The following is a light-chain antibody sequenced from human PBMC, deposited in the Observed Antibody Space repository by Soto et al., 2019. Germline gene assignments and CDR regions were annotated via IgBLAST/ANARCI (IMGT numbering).Light chain of an antibody. CDR1: QDISNW. V-gene: IGKV1-12*01. Sequence: DIQMTQSPSSVSASVGDRVTLTCRASQDISNWLAWYQQKPGKAPKVLIYAASSLQSGVPSRFSGSGSGTDFTLTISSLLPEDSATYYCQQADSFPITFGQGTRLEI. J-gene: IGKJ5*01. CDR2: AAS. CDR3: QQADSFPIT.